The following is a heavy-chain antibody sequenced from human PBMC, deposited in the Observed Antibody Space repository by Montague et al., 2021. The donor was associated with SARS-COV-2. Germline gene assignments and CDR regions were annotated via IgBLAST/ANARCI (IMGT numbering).Heavy chain of an antibody. Sequence: SETLSLTCTVSGGTGSSGSYYWGWIRQSPGKGLEWIASLYFGGSRYYNPSLKSRVTISVDTSHFSLRLTSVTAADTAVYYCATNVGRCLSGWEDAFDIWGPGTMVSVSS. CDR3: ATNVGRCLSGWEDAFDI. V-gene: IGHV4-39*02. CDR1: GGTGSSGSYY. J-gene: IGHJ3*02. CDR2: LYFGGSR. D-gene: IGHD6-19*01.